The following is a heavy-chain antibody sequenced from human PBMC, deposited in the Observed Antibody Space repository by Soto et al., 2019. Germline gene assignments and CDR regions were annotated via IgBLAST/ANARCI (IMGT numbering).Heavy chain of an antibody. V-gene: IGHV3-30-3*01. D-gene: IGHD3-10*01. Sequence: GGSLRLSCVASGFTFSNYDMHWVRQAPGKGLEWVAVISYDGSNSHYTDSVKGRFTISRDNSKNTLNLQMNSLRAEDTAVYYCVREPPGIGEGFFDPWGQGTLVTVSS. CDR3: VREPPGIGEGFFDP. CDR2: ISYDGSNS. J-gene: IGHJ5*02. CDR1: GFTFSNYD.